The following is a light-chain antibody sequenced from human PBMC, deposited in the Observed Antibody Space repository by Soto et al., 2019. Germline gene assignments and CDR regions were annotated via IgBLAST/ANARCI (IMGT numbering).Light chain of an antibody. CDR2: DVS. V-gene: IGLV2-14*01. CDR3: SSYTNSGTYV. CDR1: SSDVGSYNY. J-gene: IGLJ1*01. Sequence: QSVLTQPASVSGSPGQSITISCTGTSSDVGSYNYVSWYQQYPGKAPKLIFYDVSNRPSGVSDRFSVSKSGTTASLTISNLPAEDEAAYYCSSYTNSGTYVFGTGTKVTVL.